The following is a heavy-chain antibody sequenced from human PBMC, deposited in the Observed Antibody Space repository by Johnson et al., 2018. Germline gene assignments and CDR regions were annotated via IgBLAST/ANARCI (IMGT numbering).Heavy chain of an antibody. CDR1: GLIFSNYD. Sequence: QVQLVESGGGVVQPGTSLRLSCAASGLIFSNYDIHWVRQAPGKGLEWVSVISVDGKVSYYTESMKGRFTISRDNSKSTACLQIDTLRADDTTMYDCANGPVVGGDIAGFHHWGQGTLVTGAS. J-gene: IGHJ1*01. V-gene: IGHV3-30*18. CDR2: ISVDGKVS. D-gene: IGHD2-2*01. CDR3: ANGPVVGGDIAGFHH.